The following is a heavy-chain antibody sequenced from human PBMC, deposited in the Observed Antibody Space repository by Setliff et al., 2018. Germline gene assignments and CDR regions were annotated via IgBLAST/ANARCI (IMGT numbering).Heavy chain of an antibody. V-gene: IGHV4-59*01. D-gene: IGHD3-22*01. CDR3: ARDGVDDSSGYYYPGGYMDV. CDR2: VHFGGDT. J-gene: IGHJ6*04. CDR1: SGSINSYY. Sequence: SETLSLTCTVSSGSINSYYWSWVRQSPGKGLEWIGFVHFGGDTNYNPSLKSRVTISLDTSKNQFSLQLSSVTAADTAVYYCARDGVDDSSGYYYPGGYMDVWGKGTTVTVSS.